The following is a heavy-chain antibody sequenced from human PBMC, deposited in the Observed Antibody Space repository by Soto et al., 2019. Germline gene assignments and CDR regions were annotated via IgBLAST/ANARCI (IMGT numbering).Heavy chain of an antibody. Sequence: SETLSLTCTVSGGSLSPNYWSWIRQPPGKGLEWIGYIYSSGSTHYNPSLQNRVTISIDTSKNQVSLNVNSVTAADTAVYYCARDHPHSYGVYYFDYWGQGTPVTVSS. CDR3: ARDHPHSYGVYYFDY. V-gene: IGHV4-59*01. D-gene: IGHD5-18*01. J-gene: IGHJ4*02. CDR2: IYSSGST. CDR1: GGSLSPNY.